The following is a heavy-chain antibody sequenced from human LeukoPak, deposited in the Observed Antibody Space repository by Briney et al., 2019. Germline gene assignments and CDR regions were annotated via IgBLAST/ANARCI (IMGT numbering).Heavy chain of an antibody. J-gene: IGHJ4*02. CDR1: GFTFSSYA. D-gene: IGHD5-18*01. CDR2: ISYDGSNK. V-gene: IGHV3-30*04. Sequence: PGRPLRLSCAASGFTFSSYAMHWVRQAPGKGLEWVAVISYDGSNKYYADSVKGRFTISRDNSKNTLYLQMNSLRAEDTAVYYCARALGSYGIAGGFDYWGQGTLVTVSS. CDR3: ARALGSYGIAGGFDY.